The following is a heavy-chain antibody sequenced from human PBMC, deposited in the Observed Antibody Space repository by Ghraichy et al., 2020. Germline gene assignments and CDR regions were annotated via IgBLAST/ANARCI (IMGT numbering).Heavy chain of an antibody. CDR3: ARDGRSPYAFEI. CDR1: GFTFSNYS. CDR2: IKEGGSVK. J-gene: IGHJ3*02. Sequence: GGSLRLSCAASGFTFSNYSMSWVRQTPGKGLEWVANIKEGGSVKYYVDSVKGRFTISRDNSKNSLYLQMNSLRAEDTAVYYCARDGRSPYAFEIWGQGTMVTGSA. V-gene: IGHV3-7*01.